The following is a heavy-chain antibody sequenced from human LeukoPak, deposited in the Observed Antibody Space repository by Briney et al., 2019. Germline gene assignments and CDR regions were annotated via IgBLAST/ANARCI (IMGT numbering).Heavy chain of an antibody. CDR1: GFTFDDYT. Sequence: PGGSLRLSCAASGFTFDDYTMHWVRQAPGKGLEWVSLISWDGGSTYYADSVKGRFTISRDNSKNSLYLQMNSLRTEDTALYYCAKAAVSSWYVEALDYWGQGTLVTVSS. CDR3: AKAAVSSWYVEALDY. J-gene: IGHJ4*02. V-gene: IGHV3-43*01. CDR2: ISWDGGST. D-gene: IGHD6-13*01.